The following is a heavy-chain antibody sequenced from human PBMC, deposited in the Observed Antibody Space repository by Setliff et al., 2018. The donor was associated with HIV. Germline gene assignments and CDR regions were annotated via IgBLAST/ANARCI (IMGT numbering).Heavy chain of an antibody. CDR1: GYSINSGFS. CDR3: ARPRRVRSRAWYWFDI. J-gene: IGHJ5*02. D-gene: IGHD6-19*01. V-gene: IGHV4-38-2*01. Sequence: LSLTCAASGYSINSGFSRAWIRQPPGQGPQWIGSIYQSGSIYYNPSLQRRVTISVDSSKNQFSLNLFSVTAADTAVYYCARPRRVRSRAWYWFDIWGQGTLVTVSS. CDR2: IYQSGSI.